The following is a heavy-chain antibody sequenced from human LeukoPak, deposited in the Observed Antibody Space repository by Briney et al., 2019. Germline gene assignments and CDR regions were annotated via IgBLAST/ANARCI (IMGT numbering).Heavy chain of an antibody. CDR3: AISYCGSTSCYPGWFDP. CDR2: ISSSGSTI. V-gene: IGHV3-48*03. CDR1: GFTFSRYE. J-gene: IGHJ5*02. D-gene: IGHD2-2*01. Sequence: PGGSLRLSCAASGFTFSRYEMNWVRQAPAKGLEWVSYISSSGSTIYYADSVKGRFTISRDNGKNSLYLQMNSLRAEDTAVYYCAISYCGSTSCYPGWFDPWGQGTLVTVSS.